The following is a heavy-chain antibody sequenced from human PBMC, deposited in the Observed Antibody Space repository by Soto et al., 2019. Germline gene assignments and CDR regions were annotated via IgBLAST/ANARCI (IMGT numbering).Heavy chain of an antibody. V-gene: IGHV1-69*02. Sequence: QVQLVQSGAEVKKPGSSVKVSCKASGGTFSSYIITWVRQAPGQGLEWMGRIIPILGIANYAQKLQGRVTITADKSTSTEDMELSSLRSEHTAVYYCARGSCGGSWFDPWGQGTLVTVSS. CDR2: IIPILGIA. J-gene: IGHJ5*02. CDR1: GGTFSSYI. CDR3: ARGSCGGSWFDP. D-gene: IGHD3-10*01.